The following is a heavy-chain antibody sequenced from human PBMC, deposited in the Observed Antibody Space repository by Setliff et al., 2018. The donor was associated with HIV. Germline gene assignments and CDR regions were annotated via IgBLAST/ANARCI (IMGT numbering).Heavy chain of an antibody. CDR2: ISAHSGYA. D-gene: IGHD6-19*01. CDR3: ARDPQDTRGWYSRAFDY. V-gene: IGHV1-18*01. J-gene: IGHJ4*02. Sequence: ASVKVSCKASGYTLSTYGISWVRQAPGQGLEWMGWISAHSGYAKSAQKFQGRVTMDTDTSTNTAYMELKSLRSDDTAVYYCARDPQDTRGWYSRAFDYWGQGTLVTVSS. CDR1: GYTLSTYG.